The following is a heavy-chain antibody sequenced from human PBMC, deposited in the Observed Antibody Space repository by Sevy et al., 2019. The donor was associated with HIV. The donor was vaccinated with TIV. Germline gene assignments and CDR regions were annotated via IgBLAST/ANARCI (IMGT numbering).Heavy chain of an antibody. CDR2: ISYDGSNK. CDR1: GFTFSSYG. J-gene: IGHJ6*02. D-gene: IGHD3-22*01. V-gene: IGHV3-30*18. CDR3: AKDLYYYDSRDYYYGMDV. Sequence: GGFLRLSCAASGFTFSSYGMHWVRQAPGKGLEWVAVISYDGSNKYYVDSVKGRFTISRDNSKNMLYLQMNSLRAEDTAVYYCAKDLYYYDSRDYYYGMDVWGQGTTVTVSS.